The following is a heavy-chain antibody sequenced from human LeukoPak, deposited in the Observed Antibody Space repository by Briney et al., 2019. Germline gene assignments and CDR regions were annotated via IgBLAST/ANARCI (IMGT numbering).Heavy chain of an antibody. CDR1: GGSIDTTSYY. Sequence: SETLSLTCTVSGGSIDTTSYYWRWVRQPVGQGLEWIGRIYPSGSTNYNPSLKSQLTLSVDKSKNQFSLNLTSVTAADTAIYYCASGAAAPLYYFDYWGQGSLVTVSS. CDR2: IYPSGST. CDR3: ASGAAAPLYYFDY. D-gene: IGHD6-13*01. V-gene: IGHV4-61*02. J-gene: IGHJ4*02.